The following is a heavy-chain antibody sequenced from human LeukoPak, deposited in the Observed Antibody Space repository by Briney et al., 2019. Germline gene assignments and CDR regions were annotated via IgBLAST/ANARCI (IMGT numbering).Heavy chain of an antibody. CDR1: GGSISSSGSY. J-gene: IGHJ4*02. CDR2: IYYSGST. CDR3: VRDSGSYYFDY. V-gene: IGHV4-39*07. Sequence: PSETLSLTCTVSGGSISSSGSYWGWIRQPPGKGLEWIGNIYYSGSTYYNPSLKSRVTISVDTSKNQFSLKLSSVTAADTAVYYCVRDSGSYYFDYWGQGTLVTVSS. D-gene: IGHD1-26*01.